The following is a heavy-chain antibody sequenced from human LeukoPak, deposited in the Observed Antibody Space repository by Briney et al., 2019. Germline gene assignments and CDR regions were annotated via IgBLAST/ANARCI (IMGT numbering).Heavy chain of an antibody. CDR2: IYYSGST. V-gene: IGHV4-59*01. J-gene: IGHJ6*03. Sequence: SETLSLTCTLSGGSISSYYWSWIRQPPGKGLEWIGYIYYSGSTNYNPSLKSRVTISVDTSKNQFSLKLSSVTAADTAVYYCASFGVPAALDYYYMDVWGKGTTVTVSS. CDR3: ASFGVPAALDYYYMDV. D-gene: IGHD2-2*01. CDR1: GGSISSYY.